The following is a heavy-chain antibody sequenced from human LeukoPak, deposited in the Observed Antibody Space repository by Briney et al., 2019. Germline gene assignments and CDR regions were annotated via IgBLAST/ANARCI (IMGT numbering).Heavy chain of an antibody. J-gene: IGHJ4*02. CDR2: IYPGDSDT. V-gene: IGHV5-51*01. CDR3: ARPSPGDDILTGYYKGGFYYFDY. Sequence: GESLKISCKGSGYSFTSYWIGWVRQMPGKGLECMGIIYPGDSDTRYSPSFQGQVTISADKSISTAYLQWSSLKASDTAMYYCARPSPGDDILTGYYKGGFYYFDYWGQGTLVTVSS. CDR1: GYSFTSYW. D-gene: IGHD3-9*01.